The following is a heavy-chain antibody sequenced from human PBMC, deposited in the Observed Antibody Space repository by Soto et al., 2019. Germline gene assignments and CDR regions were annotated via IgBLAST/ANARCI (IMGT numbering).Heavy chain of an antibody. CDR2: ISYEGSNT. Sequence: PGGSLRLSCVASGFSFDTYGIHWVRQAPGKGLQWVALISYEGSNTYYADSVRGRFTISRDNSKNTLYLQMNTLRPEDTGVYYCARVNNAKNLYYFSGLDFWGQGTSVTVSS. CDR3: ARVNNAKNLYYFSGLDF. CDR1: GFSFDTYG. D-gene: IGHD2-8*01. J-gene: IGHJ6*02. V-gene: IGHV3-30-3*01.